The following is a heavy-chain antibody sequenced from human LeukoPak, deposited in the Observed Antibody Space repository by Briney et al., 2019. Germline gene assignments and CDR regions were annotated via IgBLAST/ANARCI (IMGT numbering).Heavy chain of an antibody. V-gene: IGHV4-4*09. CDR1: GNSISSYY. J-gene: IGHJ2*01. Sequence: PSETLSFTCTVSGNSISSYYWSWVRQPPGKGLEYIGYIHTSGNTNYTPSLKSRVTISVDTSKNHFSLKLSSVTAADTAVYYCAKLEFSRFRPRDWYLDIWGRGIPVTVSS. CDR2: IHTSGNT. CDR3: AKLEFSRFRPRDWYLDI. D-gene: IGHD3-3*01.